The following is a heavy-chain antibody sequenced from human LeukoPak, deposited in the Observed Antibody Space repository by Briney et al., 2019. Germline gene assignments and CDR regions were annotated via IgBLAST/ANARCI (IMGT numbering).Heavy chain of an antibody. CDR3: ARDRGAARPTEAIDY. Sequence: GGSLRLSCAASGFTFSSYGMHWVRQAPGKGLEWVAVISYDGSNKYYADSVKGRFTISRDNAKNSLYLQMNSLRAEDTAVYYCARDRGAARPTEAIDYWGQGTLVTVSS. J-gene: IGHJ4*02. CDR2: ISYDGSNK. D-gene: IGHD6-6*01. CDR1: GFTFSSYG. V-gene: IGHV3-30*03.